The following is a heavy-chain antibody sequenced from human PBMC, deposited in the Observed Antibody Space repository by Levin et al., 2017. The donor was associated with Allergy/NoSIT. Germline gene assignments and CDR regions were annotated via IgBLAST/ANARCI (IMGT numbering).Heavy chain of an antibody. J-gene: IGHJ4*02. CDR1: GFTFDDYG. CDR3: ARDKGIAVAGGFDY. D-gene: IGHD6-19*01. CDR2: INWKGGRT. Sequence: LSLTCAASGFTFDDYGMNWVRQAPGKGLEWVSGINWKGGRTGYADSVKGRFTISRDNAKNSLYLQMNSLRAEDTALNYCARDKGIAVAGGFDYWGQGTLVTVSS. V-gene: IGHV3-20*04.